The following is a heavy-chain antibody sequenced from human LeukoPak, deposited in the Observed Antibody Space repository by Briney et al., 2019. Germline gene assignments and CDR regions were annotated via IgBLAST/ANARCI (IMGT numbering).Heavy chain of an antibody. CDR1: GFTFSSYS. D-gene: IGHD4-17*01. CDR2: ISSSSSYI. Sequence: GGSLRLSCAASGFTFSSYSMNWVRQAPGKGLEWVSSISSSSSYIYYADSVKGRFTISRDNAKNSLYLQMNSLRAEDTAVYYCVRENYGDYDAFDMWGQGTMVTVSS. V-gene: IGHV3-21*01. J-gene: IGHJ3*02. CDR3: VRENYGDYDAFDM.